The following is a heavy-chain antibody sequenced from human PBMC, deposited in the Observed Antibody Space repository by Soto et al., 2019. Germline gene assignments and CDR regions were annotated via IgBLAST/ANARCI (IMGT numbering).Heavy chain of an antibody. CDR1: GGSISSSSYY. CDR3: TRGPSGDKVDY. J-gene: IGHJ4*02. Sequence: PSETLSLTCTVSGGSISSSSYYWGWIRQPPGKGLEWIGSIYYSGSTYYNPSLKSRVTISVDTSKNQFSLKLSSMSAADTAVYYCTRGPSGDKVDYWGQGTLVTVSS. V-gene: IGHV4-39*01. D-gene: IGHD7-27*01. CDR2: IYYSGST.